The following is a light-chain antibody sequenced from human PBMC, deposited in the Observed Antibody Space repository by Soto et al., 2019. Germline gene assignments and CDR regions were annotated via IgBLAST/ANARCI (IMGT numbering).Light chain of an antibody. CDR1: SSDVGSYNL. CDR2: EGS. V-gene: IGLV2-23*03. Sequence: QSALTKPASLSGPPGQSITISGTGTSSDVGSYNLVSWYQQHPGKAPKLMIYEGSKRPSGVSNRFSGSKSGNTASLTISGLQAEDEADYYCCSYAGSSTFVVFGGGTKLTVL. J-gene: IGLJ2*01. CDR3: CSYAGSSTFVV.